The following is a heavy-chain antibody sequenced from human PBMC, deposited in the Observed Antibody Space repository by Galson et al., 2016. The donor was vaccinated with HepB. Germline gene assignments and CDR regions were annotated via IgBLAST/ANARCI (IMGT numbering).Heavy chain of an antibody. V-gene: IGHV1-69*13. D-gene: IGHD3-22*01. CDR2: IIPVFGTA. CDR3: ASPYFYDTSGYRPAGDAFDI. CDR1: GGTFANYA. Sequence: SVKVSCKASGGTFANYAISWVRQAPGQGLEWMGGIIPVFGTANYAQKFQGRVTNTADESTSTAYMELSSLRSEDTAVYYCASPYFYDTSGYRPAGDAFDIWGQGTMVTVSS. J-gene: IGHJ3*02.